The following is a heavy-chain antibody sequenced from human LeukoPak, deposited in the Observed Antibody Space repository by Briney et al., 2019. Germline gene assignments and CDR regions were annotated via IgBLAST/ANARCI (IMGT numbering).Heavy chain of an antibody. CDR1: GGSISSYF. CDR2: IYTSGNT. Sequence: SETLSLTCTVSGGSISSYFWSWIRQPAGKGLEWIGRIYTSGNTNYNPSLKSRVTMSLDTSKNQFSLKLSSVTAADTAVYYCARGVAGNGYYFDYWGQATLVTVSS. J-gene: IGHJ4*02. CDR3: ARGVAGNGYYFDY. D-gene: IGHD6-19*01. V-gene: IGHV4-4*07.